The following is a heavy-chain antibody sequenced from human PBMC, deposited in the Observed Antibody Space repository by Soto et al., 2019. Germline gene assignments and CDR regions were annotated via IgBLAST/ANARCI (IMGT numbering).Heavy chain of an antibody. J-gene: IGHJ6*02. V-gene: IGHV4-31*03. CDR2: IYYSGST. CDR3: ARTERITIFGVDAGDYGMDV. CDR1: GGSISSGGYY. D-gene: IGHD3-3*01. Sequence: SETLSLTCTVSGGSISSGGYYWSWIRQHPGKGLEWIGYIYYSGSTYYNPSLKSRVTISVDTSKNQFSLKLSSVTAADTAVYYCARTERITIFGVDAGDYGMDVWGQGTTVTVSS.